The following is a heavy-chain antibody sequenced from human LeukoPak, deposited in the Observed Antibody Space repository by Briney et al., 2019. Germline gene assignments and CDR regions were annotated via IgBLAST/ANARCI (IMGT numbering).Heavy chain of an antibody. D-gene: IGHD6-6*01. V-gene: IGHV3-48*03. CDR2: IRSSGSAT. CDR3: ASGVIAGRNY. J-gene: IGHJ4*02. CDR1: GFIFSNSE. Sequence: GGSLRLSCAASGFIFSNSEMNWVRQAPGKGLEWVSYIRSSGSATYYADSVKGRFTISRDDAKNSLYLQMSSLRAEDTAVYYCASGVIAGRNYWGQGTLVTVS.